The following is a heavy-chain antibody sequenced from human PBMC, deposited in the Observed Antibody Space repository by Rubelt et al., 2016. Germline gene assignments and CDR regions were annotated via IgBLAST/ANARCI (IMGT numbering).Heavy chain of an antibody. D-gene: IGHD3-10*01. V-gene: IGHV4-39*02. Sequence: CTVSGGSISSSSYYWGWIRQPPGKGLEWIGSIYYSGSTYYNPSLKSRVTISVDTSKNQFSLKLSSVTAADTAVYYCARDDGSGTEDYWGQGTLVTVSS. CDR2: IYYSGST. CDR1: GGSISSSSYY. J-gene: IGHJ4*02. CDR3: ARDDGSGTEDY.